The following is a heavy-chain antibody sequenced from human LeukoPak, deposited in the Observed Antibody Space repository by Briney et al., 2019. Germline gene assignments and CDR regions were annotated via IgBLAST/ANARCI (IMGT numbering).Heavy chain of an antibody. V-gene: IGHV3-48*02. CDR1: GFTFSSYS. Sequence: GGPLRLSCAASGFTFSSYSMNWVRQAPGKGLEWVAYISSSRSTIYYADSVKGRFTISRDNAKNSLYLQMNSLRDEDTAVYYCARSMVRGGYAFDIWGQGTMLPVFS. J-gene: IGHJ3*02. CDR3: ARSMVRGGYAFDI. CDR2: ISSSRSTI. D-gene: IGHD3-10*01.